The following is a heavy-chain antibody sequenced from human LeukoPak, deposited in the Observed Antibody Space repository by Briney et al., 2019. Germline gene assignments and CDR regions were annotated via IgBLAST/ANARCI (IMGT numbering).Heavy chain of an antibody. CDR2: ISSSGSTI. Sequence: GGSLGLSCAASGFTFSDYYMSWIRQAPGKGLEWVSYISSSGSTIDYADSVKGRFTISRDNAKNSLYLQMNSLRAEDTAVYYCARFRLTVTTYAHLDYWGQGTLVTVSS. V-gene: IGHV3-11*01. J-gene: IGHJ4*02. CDR1: GFTFSDYY. D-gene: IGHD4-17*01. CDR3: ARFRLTVTTYAHLDY.